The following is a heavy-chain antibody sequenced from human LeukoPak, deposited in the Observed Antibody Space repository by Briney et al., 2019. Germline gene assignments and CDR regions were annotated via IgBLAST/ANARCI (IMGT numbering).Heavy chain of an antibody. CDR2: ISGSGGST. CDR1: GFTVSSYA. Sequence: PGGSLRLSWAAAGFTVSSYAMSWVRQPPGKGLEWGTGISGSGGSTYYVDSVKGRFTISRDNAKNTRDLQMNSLRAADTAVYYCAKDAFISFRGAWSQSYSWGRGTLVTASS. J-gene: IGHJ4*02. V-gene: IGHV3-23*01. D-gene: IGHD3-16*02. CDR3: AKDAFISFRGAWSQSYS.